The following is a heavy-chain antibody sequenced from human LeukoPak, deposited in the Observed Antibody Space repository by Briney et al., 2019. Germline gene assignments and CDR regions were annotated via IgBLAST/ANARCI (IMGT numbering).Heavy chain of an antibody. D-gene: IGHD2-2*01. CDR2: INWNGGST. Sequence: RPGGSLRLSCAASGFIFDDYGMSWVRQAPGKGLEWVSGINWNGGSTGYADSVKGRFTISRDNAKNSLYLQMNSLRAEEDTAVYYCARDARTVGVDSWGQGTLVTVSS. V-gene: IGHV3-20*04. J-gene: IGHJ4*02. CDR3: ARDARTVGVDS. CDR1: GFIFDDYG.